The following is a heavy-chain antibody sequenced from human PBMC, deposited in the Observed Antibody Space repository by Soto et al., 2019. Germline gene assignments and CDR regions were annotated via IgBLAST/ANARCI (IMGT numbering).Heavy chain of an antibody. CDR3: AREEGISDWHAFDY. CDR1: GYTFTDYG. CDR2: ISTYNGNT. Sequence: QVQLVQSGAEVKKPGASVKVSCKASGYTFTDYGISWVRQAPGQGLEWMGWISTYNGNTIYAQKIQGRVTMTTDTSTSTAYVELRSLRSDDTAVYYCAREEGISDWHAFDYWGQRTLVTVSS. V-gene: IGHV1-18*04. D-gene: IGHD6-19*01. J-gene: IGHJ4*01.